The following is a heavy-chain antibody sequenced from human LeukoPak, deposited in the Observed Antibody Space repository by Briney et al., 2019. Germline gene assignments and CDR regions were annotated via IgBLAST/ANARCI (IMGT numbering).Heavy chain of an antibody. Sequence: GSLRLSCAASGFTFSSYSMNWVRQAPGKGLEWVSSISSSSSYIYYADSVKGRFTISRDNAKNSLYLQMNSLRAEDTAVYYCARDPSGTAGFDYWGQGTLVTVSS. J-gene: IGHJ4*02. V-gene: IGHV3-21*01. CDR1: GFTFSSYS. CDR3: ARDPSGTAGFDY. CDR2: ISSSSSYI.